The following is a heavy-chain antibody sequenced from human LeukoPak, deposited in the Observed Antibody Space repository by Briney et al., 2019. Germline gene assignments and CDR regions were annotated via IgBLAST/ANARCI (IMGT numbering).Heavy chain of an antibody. J-gene: IGHJ3*02. CDR3: ARGAFPYYYGSGSYSPDAFDI. D-gene: IGHD3-10*01. CDR2: MNPNSGNT. V-gene: IGHV1-8*01. Sequence: ASVKVSCKASGYTFTSYDINWVRQATGQGLEWMGWMNPNSGNTGYAQKFQGRVTITRNTSISTAYMELSSLRSEDTAVYYCARGAFPYYYGSGSYSPDAFDIWGQGTMVTVSS. CDR1: GYTFTSYD.